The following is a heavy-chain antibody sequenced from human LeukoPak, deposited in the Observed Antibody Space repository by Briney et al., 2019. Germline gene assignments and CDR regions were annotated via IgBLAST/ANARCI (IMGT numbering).Heavy chain of an antibody. CDR2: FNPSGGST. Sequence: ASVKVSCKASGYTFTSYYMHWLRQSPGQGLEWMGIFNPSGGSTSYAQKFQGRVTMTRDMSTSTVYMELSSLRSEDTAVYYCARDLTGGTTVTTFFSSWFDPWGQGTLVTVSS. J-gene: IGHJ5*02. CDR3: ARDLTGGTTVTTFFSSWFDP. CDR1: GYTFTSYY. D-gene: IGHD4-17*01. V-gene: IGHV1-46*01.